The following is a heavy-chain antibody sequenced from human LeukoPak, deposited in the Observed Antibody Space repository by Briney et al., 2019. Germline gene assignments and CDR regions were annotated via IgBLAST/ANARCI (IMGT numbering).Heavy chain of an antibody. CDR3: ARLGKDYYDSSGYPPQNWFDP. CDR2: IYYSGST. V-gene: IGHV4-39*01. J-gene: IGHJ5*02. Sequence: SETLSLTCTVSGGSISSGGYYWSWIRQPPGKGLEWIGSIYYSGSTYYNPSLKSRVTISVDTSKNQFSLKLSSVTAADTAVYYCARLGKDYYDSSGYPPQNWFDPWGQGTLVTVSS. D-gene: IGHD3-22*01. CDR1: GGSISSGGYY.